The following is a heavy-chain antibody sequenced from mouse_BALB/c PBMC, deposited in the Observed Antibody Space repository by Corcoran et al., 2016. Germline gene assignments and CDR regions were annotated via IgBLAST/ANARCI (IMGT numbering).Heavy chain of an antibody. Sequence: QIQLVQSGPELKKPGETVKISCKASGYTFTNYGMNWVKQAPGKGLKWMGWINTYTGEPTYADDFKGRFAFSLETSASTAYLQINNLKNEDMATYFCARKDYYGSSYAMDYWGQGTSVTVSS. J-gene: IGHJ4*01. D-gene: IGHD1-1*01. V-gene: IGHV9-1*02. CDR3: ARKDYYGSSYAMDY. CDR2: INTYTGEP. CDR1: GYTFTNYG.